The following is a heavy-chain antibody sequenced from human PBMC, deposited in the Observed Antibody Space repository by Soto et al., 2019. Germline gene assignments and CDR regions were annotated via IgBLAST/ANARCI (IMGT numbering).Heavy chain of an antibody. V-gene: IGHV5-51*02. J-gene: IGHJ4*02. D-gene: IGHD3-9*01. Sequence: PGGSLKISGKVSGYSFTSYWSGWVRQMPGKGLEWMGIISPGDSDNRYSTSFHGQVTISADKSISTAYLQWSRLKASDTAMYSCARQFDIYFDYWGQGTLVTVYS. CDR3: ARQFDIYFDY. CDR2: ISPGDSDN. CDR1: GYSFTSYW.